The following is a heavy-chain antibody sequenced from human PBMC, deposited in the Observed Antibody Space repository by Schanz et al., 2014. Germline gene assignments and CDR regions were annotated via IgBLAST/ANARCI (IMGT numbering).Heavy chain of an antibody. D-gene: IGHD3-10*01. CDR3: ARGPIPIQGVPMDF. CDR2: ISSSSSYI. Sequence: QVQLVESGGGLVKPGGSLRLSCAASGFTFSDYYMNWVRQAPGKGLEWVSSISSSSSYISYADSVKGRFTISRDNSKDTLYLQMSGLTPEDTAVYYCARGPIPIQGVPMDFWGQGTLVTVSS. V-gene: IGHV3-11*06. CDR1: GFTFSDYY. J-gene: IGHJ4*02.